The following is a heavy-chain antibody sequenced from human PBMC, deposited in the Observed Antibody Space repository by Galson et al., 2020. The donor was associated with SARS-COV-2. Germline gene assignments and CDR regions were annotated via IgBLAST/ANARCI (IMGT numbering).Heavy chain of an antibody. Sequence: SETLSLTCTVSGGSISSGGYYWSWIRQHPGKGLEWIGYIYYSGSTYYNPSLKSRVTISVDTSKNQFSLKLSSVTAADTAVYYCARAYTMPVYFDYWGQGTLVTVSS. D-gene: IGHD2-2*01. CDR2: IYYSGST. J-gene: IGHJ4*02. CDR1: GGSISSGGYY. V-gene: IGHV4-31*03. CDR3: ARAYTMPVYFDY.